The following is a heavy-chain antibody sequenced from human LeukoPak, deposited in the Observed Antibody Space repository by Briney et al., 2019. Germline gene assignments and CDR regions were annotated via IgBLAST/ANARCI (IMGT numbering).Heavy chain of an antibody. CDR1: GGTFSSYA. D-gene: IGHD1-14*01. CDR3: ARVTLPRGAFDI. CDR2: IIPIFGTA. J-gene: IGHJ3*02. Sequence: SVKVSCKASGGTFSSYAISWVRQAPGQGLEWMGGIIPIFGTANYAQKFQGRVTITADESTSTAYMELSSLRSEDTAVYYCARVTLPRGAFDIWGQGTMVTVSS. V-gene: IGHV1-69*13.